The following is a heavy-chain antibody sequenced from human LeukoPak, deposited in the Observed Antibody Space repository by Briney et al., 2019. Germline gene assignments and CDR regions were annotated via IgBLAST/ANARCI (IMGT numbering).Heavy chain of an antibody. CDR3: TRDHRGRPWEWFDP. CDR1: GFTFSSYW. Sequence: PGGSLRLSRATSGFTFSSYWMSWVRQAPGKGLEWVAYINQDGSEKNYADSVKGRFTVSRDNAKNSLFLEMNSLRVEDTFMYYCTRDHRGRPWEWFDPWGQGTLVTVPS. V-gene: IGHV3-7*01. J-gene: IGHJ5*02. D-gene: IGHD1-26*01. CDR2: INQDGSEK.